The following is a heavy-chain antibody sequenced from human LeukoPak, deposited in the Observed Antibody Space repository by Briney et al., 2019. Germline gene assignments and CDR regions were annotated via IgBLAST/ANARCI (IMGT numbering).Heavy chain of an antibody. CDR2: IKSRADGGTT. Sequence: GGSLRLSCAASGFTFSNAWMSWVRQAPGKGLEWVGRIKSRADGGTTDYAAPVKGRFTISRDDSKTTLYLQMNSLRAEDTAVYYCARVRMYSSSGAFDIWGQGTMVTVSS. J-gene: IGHJ3*02. V-gene: IGHV3-15*01. D-gene: IGHD6-6*01. CDR3: ARVRMYSSSGAFDI. CDR1: GFTFSNAW.